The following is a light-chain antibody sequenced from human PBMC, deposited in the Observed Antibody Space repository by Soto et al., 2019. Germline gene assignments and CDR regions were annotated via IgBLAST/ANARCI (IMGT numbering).Light chain of an antibody. V-gene: IGLV2-14*03. CDR1: SGDLGTYNF. CDR3: SSYSTSITL. Sequence: QSALTQPASVSGSPGQSITISCTGTSGDLGTYNFVSWYQQHPGKAPKLIIYDVSNRPSGISNRFSGSKSGNTASLTISGLQAEDEYNYYCSSYSTSITLFGGGTKLTVL. J-gene: IGLJ2*01. CDR2: DVS.